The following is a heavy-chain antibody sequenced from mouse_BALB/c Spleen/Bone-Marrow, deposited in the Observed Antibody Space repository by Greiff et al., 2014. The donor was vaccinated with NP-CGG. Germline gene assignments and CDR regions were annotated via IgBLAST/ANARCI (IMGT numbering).Heavy chain of an antibody. Sequence: LFNPLFSLKLSFASSLFTFIIYSISFFLHTPYNILYFFSTISSGGHDTYYPDSVKGRFTISRDNAKNTLYLQMRIVKSEDTAMYYCSKDGGYDYSYYFDYWGQGTTLTVSS. CDR3: SKDGGYDYSYYFDY. V-gene: IGHV5-6-4*01. J-gene: IGHJ2*01. D-gene: IGHD2-4*01. CDR1: LFTFIIYS. CDR2: ISSGGHDT.